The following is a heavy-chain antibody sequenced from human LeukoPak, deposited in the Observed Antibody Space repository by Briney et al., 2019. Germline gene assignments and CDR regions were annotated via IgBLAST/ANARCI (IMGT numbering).Heavy chain of an antibody. Sequence: ASVKVSCKASGYTFTGYYKHWVRQAPGQGLEWMGWINPNSGATNYAQKFQGRVTMTRDTSISTAYMELSRLRSDDTAVYYCARESPRGDYFDYWGQGTLVTVSS. D-gene: IGHD3-10*01. CDR1: GYTFTGYY. V-gene: IGHV1-2*02. CDR3: ARESPRGDYFDY. CDR2: INPNSGAT. J-gene: IGHJ4*02.